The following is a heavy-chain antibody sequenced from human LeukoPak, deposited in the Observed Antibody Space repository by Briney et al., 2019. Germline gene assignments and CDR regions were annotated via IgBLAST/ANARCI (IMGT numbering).Heavy chain of an antibody. J-gene: IGHJ4*02. CDR1: GFTFSSYS. V-gene: IGHV3-48*02. CDR2: ISSSSTTV. D-gene: IGHD5-18*01. Sequence: GGSLRLSCAASGFTFSSYSMNWVRQAPGKGLEWVSYISSSSTTVFYADSVKGRFTISRDNTKNSLYLQMNSLRDEDTALYYCARDTFGDTAMDLLDYWGQGTLVTVSS. CDR3: ARDTFGDTAMDLLDY.